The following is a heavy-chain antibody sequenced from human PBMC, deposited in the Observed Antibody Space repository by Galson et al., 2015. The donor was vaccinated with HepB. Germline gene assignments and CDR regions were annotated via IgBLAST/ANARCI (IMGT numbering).Heavy chain of an antibody. Sequence: SVKVSCKASGYTFTGYYMHWVRQAPGQGLEWMGWINPNSGGTYYAQKFQGRVTMTRDTSISTAYMELSSLRSDDTAVYYCARDRGWKLAEYYFDYWGQGTLVTVSS. CDR1: GYTFTGYY. D-gene: IGHD3-16*01. V-gene: IGHV1-2*02. CDR3: ARDRGWKLAEYYFDY. CDR2: INPNSGGT. J-gene: IGHJ4*02.